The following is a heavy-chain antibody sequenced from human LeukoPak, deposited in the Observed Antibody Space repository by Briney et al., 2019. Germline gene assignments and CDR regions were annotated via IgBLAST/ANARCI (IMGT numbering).Heavy chain of an antibody. V-gene: IGHV1-69*06. CDR3: ARERVNYYDSSGRYYFDY. J-gene: IGHJ4*02. CDR2: IIPIFGTA. CDR1: GGTFSSYA. Sequence: SSVKVSCKASGGTFSSYAISWVRQAPGQGLEWMGGIIPIFGTANYAQKFQGRVTITADKSTSTAYMELSSLRSEDTAVYYCARERVNYYDSSGRYYFDYWGQGTLVTVSS. D-gene: IGHD3-22*01.